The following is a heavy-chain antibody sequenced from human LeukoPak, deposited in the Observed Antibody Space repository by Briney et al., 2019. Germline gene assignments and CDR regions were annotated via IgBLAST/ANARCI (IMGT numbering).Heavy chain of an antibody. J-gene: IGHJ4*02. V-gene: IGHV1-69*04. CDR1: GGTFSSYA. CDR3: ARGADDSSGYYFDY. CDR2: IIPILGIA. Sequence: VASVKVSCKASGGTFSSYAISRVRQAPGQGLEWMGRIIPILGIANYAQKFQGRVTITADKSTSTAYMELSSLRSEDTAVYYCARGADDSSGYYFDYWGQGTLVTVSS. D-gene: IGHD3-22*01.